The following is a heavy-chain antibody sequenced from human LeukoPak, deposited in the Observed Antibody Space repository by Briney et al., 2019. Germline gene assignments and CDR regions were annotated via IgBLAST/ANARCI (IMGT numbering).Heavy chain of an antibody. CDR3: ARERDGRFFDY. J-gene: IGHJ4*02. V-gene: IGHV3-7*01. D-gene: IGHD5-24*01. CDR1: GLTFRSFW. CDR2: INQEGSEK. Sequence: AGGSLRLSCEVSGLTFRSFWMSWVRQAPGKGLEWVANINQEGSEKYFVDSVKGRFTISRDNAKNSLHLQMNTLTAEDTAVYYCARERDGRFFDYCGQGTLVTVSS.